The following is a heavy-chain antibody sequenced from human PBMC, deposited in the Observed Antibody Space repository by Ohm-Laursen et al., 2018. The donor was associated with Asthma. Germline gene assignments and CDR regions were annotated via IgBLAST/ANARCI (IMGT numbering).Heavy chain of an antibody. CDR1: GYTFTSYD. Sequence: SVKVSCKASGYTFTSYDINWVRQAPGQGLEWMGGIIPIFGTANYAQKFQGRVTITADESTSTAYMELSSLRSEDTAVYYCARGLWFATAYYYYGMDVWGQGTTVTVSS. J-gene: IGHJ6*02. D-gene: IGHD3-10*01. V-gene: IGHV1-69*13. CDR3: ARGLWFATAYYYYGMDV. CDR2: IIPIFGTA.